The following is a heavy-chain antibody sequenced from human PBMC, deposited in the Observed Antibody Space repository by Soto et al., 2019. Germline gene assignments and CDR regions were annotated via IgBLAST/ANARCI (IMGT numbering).Heavy chain of an antibody. CDR1: GFSFSNAW. CDR3: TAPGLWSASYRDFYYVMDV. CDR2: IKSKTDGGTT. D-gene: IGHD3-3*01. Sequence: GSLRLSCAASGFSFSNAWMSWVRQAPGKGLEWVGRIKSKTDGGTTDYSAPAKGRFTISRDDSKNTLYLQMNSLKTEDTAVYYCTAPGLWSASYRDFYYVMDVWGQGTTVTVSS. V-gene: IGHV3-15*01. J-gene: IGHJ6*02.